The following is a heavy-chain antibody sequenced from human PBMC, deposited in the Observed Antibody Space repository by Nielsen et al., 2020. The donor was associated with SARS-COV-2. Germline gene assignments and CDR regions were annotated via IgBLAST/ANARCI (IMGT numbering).Heavy chain of an antibody. D-gene: IGHD2-2*01. J-gene: IGHJ6*02. Sequence: GESLKISCAASGFTFSSYGMHWVRQAPGKGLEWVAVISYDGSKKYYADSVKGRFTISRDNSKNTLNLQMNSLRAEDTAVYYCASDSNSYNYYYYYGMDVWGQGTTVTVSS. V-gene: IGHV3-30*03. CDR1: GFTFSSYG. CDR3: ASDSNSYNYYYYYGMDV. CDR2: ISYDGSKK.